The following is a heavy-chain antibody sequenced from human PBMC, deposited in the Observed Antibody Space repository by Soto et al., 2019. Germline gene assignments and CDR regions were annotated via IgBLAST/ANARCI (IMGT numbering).Heavy chain of an antibody. J-gene: IGHJ4*02. CDR1: GDSISSHDW. V-gene: IGHV4-4*02. CDR3: VRNGYYSLDY. CDR2: IYHSGGT. D-gene: IGHD3-3*01. Sequence: QVQLQESGPGLVKPSGTLSLTCAVSGDSISSHDWWSWVRQPPKKGLEWIGEIYHSGGTNYNPSLMSRAPISVDNSKNQFSLKLSSVTAADTAVYYCVRNGYYSLDYWGQGTLVTVSS.